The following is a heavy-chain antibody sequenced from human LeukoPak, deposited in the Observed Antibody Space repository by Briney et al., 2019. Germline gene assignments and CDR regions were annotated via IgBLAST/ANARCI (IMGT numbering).Heavy chain of an antibody. D-gene: IGHD6-13*01. V-gene: IGHV4-59*05. CDR1: GGSISSYY. Sequence: SETLSLTCTVSGGSISSYYWSWIRQPAGKGLEWIGSIYYSGNTYYNPSLKSRVTISVDTSKNQFSLKPSSVTAADTAVYYCARRLGSSWAAGVYWFDPWGQGTLVTVSS. CDR3: ARRLGSSWAAGVYWFDP. J-gene: IGHJ5*02. CDR2: IYYSGNT.